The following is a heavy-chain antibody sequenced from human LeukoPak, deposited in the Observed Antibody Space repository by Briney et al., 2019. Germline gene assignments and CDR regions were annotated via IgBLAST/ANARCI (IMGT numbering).Heavy chain of an antibody. Sequence: GSLRLSCAASGFTFSSYAMSWGRQAPGKGLEWIGEINHSGSTNYNPSLKSRVTISVDTSKNQFSLKLSSVTAADTAVYYCARHEGVVWFGELFDWGRGTLVTVSS. CDR3: ARHEGVVWFGELFD. D-gene: IGHD3-10*01. J-gene: IGHJ4*02. CDR1: GFTFSSYA. V-gene: IGHV4-34*01. CDR2: INHSGST.